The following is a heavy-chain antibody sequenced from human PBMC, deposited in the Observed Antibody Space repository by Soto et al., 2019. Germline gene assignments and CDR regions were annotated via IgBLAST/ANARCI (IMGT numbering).Heavy chain of an antibody. CDR2: IDPSDSYA. Sequence: GESLKISCKGSGYSFTSYWISWVRQMPGKGLEWMGRIDPSDSYANYSPSFQGHVTISADKSISTAYLQWSSLKASDTAMYYCAGSYYYDRSGYLPGYWGQATLVTVSS. V-gene: IGHV5-10-1*01. D-gene: IGHD3-22*01. CDR1: GYSFTSYW. CDR3: AGSYYYDRSGYLPGY. J-gene: IGHJ4*02.